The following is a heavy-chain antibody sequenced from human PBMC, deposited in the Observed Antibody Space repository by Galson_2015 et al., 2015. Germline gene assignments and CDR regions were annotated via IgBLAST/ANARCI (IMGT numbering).Heavy chain of an antibody. Sequence: SLRLSCAASGFSFSSYGMHWVRQAPGKGLEWVAVIWYDGSNKNYADSVKGRFTISRDNSKNTLYLQMNSLRAEDTAVYYCARDRISVTGFYYYMDVGGKGTTVPVSS. CDR2: IWYDGSNK. CDR1: GFSFSSYG. J-gene: IGHJ6*03. D-gene: IGHD6-19*01. V-gene: IGHV3-33*01. CDR3: ARDRISVTGFYYYMDV.